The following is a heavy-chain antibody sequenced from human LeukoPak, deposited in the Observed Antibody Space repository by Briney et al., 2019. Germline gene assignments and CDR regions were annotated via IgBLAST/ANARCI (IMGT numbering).Heavy chain of an antibody. CDR2: IHPSTGNP. CDR3: ARAFQSLGGLSLPDF. V-gene: IGHV7-4-1*02. D-gene: IGHD3-16*02. Sequence: ASVKVSCKASGYTFTNYAMNWVRQAPGQGHEWMGWIHPSTGNPTYAQGFTGRFVFSLDTSVSTTYLQIRGLKAEDTAVYYCARAFQSLGGLSLPDFWGQGTLVTVSS. CDR1: GYTFTNYA. J-gene: IGHJ4*02.